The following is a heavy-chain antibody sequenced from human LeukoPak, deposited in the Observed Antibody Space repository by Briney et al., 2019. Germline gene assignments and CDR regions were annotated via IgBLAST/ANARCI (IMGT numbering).Heavy chain of an antibody. Sequence: SQTLSLTCGISGDSVSSNTAAWNWIRQSASRGLEWLGRTYYRSKWYNNYAVSVKSRTTINSDSSKNQVSLQLNSVSPEDTAMYYCARENSRGRFDYWGQGTLVTVSS. CDR2: TYYRSKWYN. CDR3: ARENSRGRFDY. CDR1: GDSVSSNTAA. V-gene: IGHV6-1*01. J-gene: IGHJ4*02. D-gene: IGHD6-19*01.